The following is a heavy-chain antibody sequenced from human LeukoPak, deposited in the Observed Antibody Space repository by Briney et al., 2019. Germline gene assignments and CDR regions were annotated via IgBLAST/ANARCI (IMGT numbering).Heavy chain of an antibody. Sequence: PGGSLRLSCAASGFTFSNYWMNWVRQAPGKGLEWVGNIKQDGSEKYYVDSVRGRFTTSRDNAKNSLYLQMNSLRAEDTAVYYCARDLPITMVRGVKQGWFDPWGQGTLVTVSS. CDR1: GFTFSNYW. J-gene: IGHJ5*02. D-gene: IGHD3-10*01. V-gene: IGHV3-7*03. CDR3: ARDLPITMVRGVKQGWFDP. CDR2: IKQDGSEK.